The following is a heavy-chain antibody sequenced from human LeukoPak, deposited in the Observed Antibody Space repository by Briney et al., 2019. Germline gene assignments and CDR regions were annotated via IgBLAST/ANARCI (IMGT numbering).Heavy chain of an antibody. V-gene: IGHV5-51*01. J-gene: IGHJ5*02. CDR1: GYSFTSYW. CDR2: IYPSDSDT. Sequence: GGSLRLSCKGSGYSFTSYWIGWVRQMPGKGLEWMGIIYPSDSDTRYSPSFQGQVTISADKSISTAYLQWSSLKASDTAMYYCARLVPIVVVPAADNWFDPWGQGTLVTVSS. D-gene: IGHD2-2*01. CDR3: ARLVPIVVVPAADNWFDP.